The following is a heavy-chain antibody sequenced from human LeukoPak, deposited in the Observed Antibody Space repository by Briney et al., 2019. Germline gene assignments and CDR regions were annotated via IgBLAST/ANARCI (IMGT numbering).Heavy chain of an antibody. J-gene: IGHJ4*02. V-gene: IGHV4-39*07. D-gene: IGHD3-22*01. CDR1: GGSISSSSYY. Sequence: SETLSLTCTVSGGSISSSSYYWGWIRQPPGKGLEWIGSIYYSGSTYYNPSLKSRVTISVDTSKNQFSLKLSSVTAADTAVYYCARDRYDYDSSGYPDYWGQGTLVTVSS. CDR2: IYYSGST. CDR3: ARDRYDYDSSGYPDY.